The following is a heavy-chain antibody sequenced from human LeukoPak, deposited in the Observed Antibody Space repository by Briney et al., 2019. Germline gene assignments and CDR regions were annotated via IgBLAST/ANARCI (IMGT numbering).Heavy chain of an antibody. J-gene: IGHJ6*02. D-gene: IGHD3-10*01. Sequence: PGGSLRLSCAASGFTFSSYAMSWVRQAPGKGLEWVSAISGSGGSTYYADSVKGRFTISRDNSKNTLYLQMNSLRAEDTAVYYCAKGNYGSGSYYYYGMDVWGQGTTVTVSS. V-gene: IGHV3-23*01. CDR3: AKGNYGSGSYYYYGMDV. CDR1: GFTFSSYA. CDR2: ISGSGGST.